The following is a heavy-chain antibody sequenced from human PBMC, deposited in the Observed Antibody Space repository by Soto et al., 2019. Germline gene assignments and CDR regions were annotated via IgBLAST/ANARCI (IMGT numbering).Heavy chain of an antibody. CDR3: ARVNWNGLNWFEP. Sequence: QVQLVQSGAEVKKPGSSVKVSCKASGGTFSSYAISWVRQAPGQGLEWMGGIIPIFGTANYAQNFQGRVTXTXDXXRSTAHMELSSLRSEDTAVYYCARVNWNGLNWFEPWGQGPLVTVSS. CDR2: IIPIFGTA. V-gene: IGHV1-69*05. D-gene: IGHD1-1*01. CDR1: GGTFSSYA. J-gene: IGHJ5*02.